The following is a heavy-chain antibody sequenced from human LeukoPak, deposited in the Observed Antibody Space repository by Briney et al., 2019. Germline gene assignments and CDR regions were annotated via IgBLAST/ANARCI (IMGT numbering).Heavy chain of an antibody. V-gene: IGHV3-53*01. CDR2: IYSGGST. CDR1: GFTVSSNY. Sequence: PGGSLRLSCAASGFTVSSNYMSWVRQAPGKGLEWVSVIYSGGSTYYADSVKGRFTISRGNSKNTLYLQMNSLRAEDTAVYYCARHYYDSSGYSYYFDYWGQGTLVTVSS. CDR3: ARHYYDSSGYSYYFDY. D-gene: IGHD3-22*01. J-gene: IGHJ4*02.